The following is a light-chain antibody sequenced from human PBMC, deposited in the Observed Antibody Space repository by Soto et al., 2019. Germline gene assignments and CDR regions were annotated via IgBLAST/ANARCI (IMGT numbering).Light chain of an antibody. CDR3: AAWDDSLDGYV. V-gene: IGLV1-44*01. Sequence: SALTPLPSSSGIPGQRVTISCSGSRSNIGSNNVNWYQQLPGTAPRLLTFNNHLRPSGVPDRFSGSKSGTSASLAISGLQSEDEGDYYCAAWDDSLDGYVFGTGTKVTVL. CDR1: RSNIGSNN. CDR2: NNH. J-gene: IGLJ1*01.